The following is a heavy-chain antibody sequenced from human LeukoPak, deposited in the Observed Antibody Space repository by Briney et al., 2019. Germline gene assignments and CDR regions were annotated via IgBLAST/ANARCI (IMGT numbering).Heavy chain of an antibody. J-gene: IGHJ4*02. Sequence: ASVKVSCTASGYSFTGYYMHWVRQAPGQGLEWMGWINPNSGGTNSPQKFQGRVTMTRETSISTVYMEFKSLRSDDTAVYYCVFLGAAGIWGQGTLVTVSS. CDR2: INPNSGGT. CDR1: GYSFTGYY. V-gene: IGHV1-2*02. D-gene: IGHD6-25*01. CDR3: VFLGAAGI.